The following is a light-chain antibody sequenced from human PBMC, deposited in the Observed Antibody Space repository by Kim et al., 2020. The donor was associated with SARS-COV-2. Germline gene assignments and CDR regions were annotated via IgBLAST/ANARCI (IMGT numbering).Light chain of an antibody. Sequence: VALGQTVRITWQGNSLRSYYATWYQQKPGQAPILVIYGKNNRPSGIPDRFAGSSSGNTASLTITGAQAEDEADYYCNSRDSNDNVVFGGGTKLTVL. CDR1: SLRSYY. J-gene: IGLJ2*01. V-gene: IGLV3-19*01. CDR3: NSRDSNDNVV. CDR2: GKN.